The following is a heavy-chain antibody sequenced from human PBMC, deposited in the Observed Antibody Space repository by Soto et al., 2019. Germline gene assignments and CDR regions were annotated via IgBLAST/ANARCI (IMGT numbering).Heavy chain of an antibody. CDR3: ARILNWDYYYYYGMDV. CDR2: TYYRSKWYN. J-gene: IGHJ6*02. V-gene: IGHV6-1*01. Sequence: KQSQTLSLTCAISGDSVSSNSAAWNWIRQSPSRGLEWLGRTYYRSKWYNDYAVSVKSRITINPDTSKNQFSLQLNSVTPEDTAVYYCARILNWDYYYYYGMDVWGQGTTVTVSS. D-gene: IGHD7-27*01. CDR1: GDSVSSNSAA.